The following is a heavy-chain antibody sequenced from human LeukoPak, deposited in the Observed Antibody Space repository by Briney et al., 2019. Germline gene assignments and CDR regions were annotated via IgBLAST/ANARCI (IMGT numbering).Heavy chain of an antibody. D-gene: IGHD1-26*01. CDR1: GGSISSSSYY. Sequence: SETLSLTCTVSGGSISSSSYYWGWIRQPPGKGLEWIGSIYYSGSTYYNPSLKSRVTISVDTSKNQFSLKLSSVTAADTAVYYCARGGELRYHYYMDVWGKGTTVTISS. J-gene: IGHJ6*03. V-gene: IGHV4-39*01. CDR3: ARGGELRYHYYMDV. CDR2: IYYSGST.